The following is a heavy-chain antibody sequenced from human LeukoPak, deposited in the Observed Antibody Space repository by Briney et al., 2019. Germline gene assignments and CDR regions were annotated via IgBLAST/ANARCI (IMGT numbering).Heavy chain of an antibody. CDR3: ERPSTAMGEYYFDY. J-gene: IGHJ4*02. CDR1: GYSFTSYW. CDR2: IYPGDSDT. D-gene: IGHD5-18*01. V-gene: IGHV5-51*01. Sequence: GESLKISCKGSGYSFTSYWIGWGRQMPGKGLEWMGIIYPGDSDTRYSPSFQGQVTISADKSISTAYLQWSSLKASDTAMYYCERPSTAMGEYYFDYWGQGTLLTVSS.